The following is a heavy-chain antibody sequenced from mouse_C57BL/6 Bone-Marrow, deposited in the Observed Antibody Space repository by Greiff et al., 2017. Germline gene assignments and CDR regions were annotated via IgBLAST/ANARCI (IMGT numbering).Heavy chain of an antibody. Sequence: VQLKESGPGLVKPSQSLSLTCSVTGYSITSGYYWNWIRQFPGNKLEWMGYISYDGSNNYNPSLKNRISITRDTSKNQFFLKLNSVTTEDTATYYCAIYYSNAWCADWGQGTLVTVSA. J-gene: IGHJ3*01. D-gene: IGHD2-5*01. CDR2: ISYDGSN. V-gene: IGHV3-6*01. CDR1: GYSITSGYY. CDR3: AIYYSNAWCAD.